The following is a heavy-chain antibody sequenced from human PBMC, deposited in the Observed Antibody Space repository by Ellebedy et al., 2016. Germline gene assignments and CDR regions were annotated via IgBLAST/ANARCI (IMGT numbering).Heavy chain of an antibody. CDR3: TRGHSRGWYAFVDF. V-gene: IGHV4-34*01. J-gene: IGHJ4*02. CDR1: GGSFSGNY. CDR2: FRHTGTN. D-gene: IGHD6-19*01. Sequence: SETLSLXCAVNGGSFSGNYWTWIRQPPGKGLEWIGEFRHTGTNNYNPSLKSRVTMSVDMSKNQFALELTSVTAADTAVYYCTRGHSRGWYAFVDFWGQGTLVTVSS.